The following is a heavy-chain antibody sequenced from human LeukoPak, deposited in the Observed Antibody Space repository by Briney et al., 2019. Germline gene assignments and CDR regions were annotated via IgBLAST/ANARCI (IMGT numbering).Heavy chain of an antibody. D-gene: IGHD4-17*01. J-gene: IGHJ5*02. CDR3: ARDSPPPGDYVWFDP. CDR2: IYYSGNT. V-gene: IGHV4-39*07. Sequence: SETLSLTCTVSGDSISTSNSYWGWIRQPPGKGLEWIGSIYYSGNTYYNPSLKSRVTMSVDTSKNQFSLKLSSVTAADTAVYYCARDSPPPGDYVWFDPWGQGTLVTVSS. CDR1: GDSISTSNSY.